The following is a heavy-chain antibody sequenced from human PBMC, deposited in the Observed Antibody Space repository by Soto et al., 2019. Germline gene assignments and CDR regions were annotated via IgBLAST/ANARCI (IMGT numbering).Heavy chain of an antibody. CDR1: GYTFTSYG. CDR2: ISAYNGNT. V-gene: IGHV1-18*01. D-gene: IGHD3-9*01. J-gene: IGHJ4*02. CDR3: ARDPFYDILTGYYYYFDY. Sequence: QVQLVQSGAEVKKPGASVKVSCKASGYTFTSYGISWVRQAPGQGLKWMGWISAYNGNTTYAQRLQGRVTMTTDTSTSTAYMELRSLRSDDTAVYYCARDPFYDILTGYYYYFDYWGQGTLVTVSS.